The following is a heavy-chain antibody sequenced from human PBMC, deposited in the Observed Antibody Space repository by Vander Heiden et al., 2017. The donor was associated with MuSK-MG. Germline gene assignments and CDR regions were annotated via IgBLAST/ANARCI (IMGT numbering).Heavy chain of an antibody. CDR3: ASCPRTGWCFDC. D-gene: IGHD6-19*01. J-gene: IGHJ4*02. V-gene: IGHV3-23*01. CDR1: GFTFSSSA. Sequence: EVQLLESGGGLVQPGGSLRLYCVDSGFTFSSSARSWVHQAPGMGLGWVSSVSGSGSSTNYADSVKGRFTISRDNSKNALYLEMNSLRAEDTAVYYCASCPRTGWCFDCWGQGTLVTVSS. CDR2: VSGSGSST.